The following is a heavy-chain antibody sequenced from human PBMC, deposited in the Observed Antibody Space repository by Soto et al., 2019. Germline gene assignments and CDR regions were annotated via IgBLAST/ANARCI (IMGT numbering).Heavy chain of an antibody. CDR1: GFTFSNAW. CDR2: IKSKTDGGTT. V-gene: IGHV3-15*01. J-gene: IGHJ4*02. CDR3: TTDRVQINCSGGSCYEYYFDY. Sequence: LRLSCAASGFTFSNAWMSWIRQAPVKGLEWVGRIKSKTDGGTTDYAAPVKGRFTISRDDSKNTLYLQMNSLKTEDTAVYYCTTDRVQINCSGGSCYEYYFDYWGQGTLVTVSS. D-gene: IGHD2-15*01.